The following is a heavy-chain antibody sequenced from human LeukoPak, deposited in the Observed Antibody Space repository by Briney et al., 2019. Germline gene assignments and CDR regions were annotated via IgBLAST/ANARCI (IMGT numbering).Heavy chain of an antibody. CDR2: ISWNSGSI. Sequence: PGGSLRLSCAASGFTFDDYAMHWVRQAPGKGLEWVSGISWNSGSIGYADSVKGRFTISRDNAKNSLYLQMSSLRAEDTALYYCARVVKRGGYYYYYGMDVWGQGTTVTVSS. J-gene: IGHJ6*02. CDR3: ARVVKRGGYYYYYGMDV. V-gene: IGHV3-9*01. D-gene: IGHD3-22*01. CDR1: GFTFDDYA.